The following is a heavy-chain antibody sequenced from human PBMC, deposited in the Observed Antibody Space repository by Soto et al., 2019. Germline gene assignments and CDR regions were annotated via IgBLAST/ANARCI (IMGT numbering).Heavy chain of an antibody. Sequence: GGALRLSCAAPGFNFSDHYMNWIRQAPGKGLEWVSYISGSSRYTNFADSVKGRFTISRDNAKNSLYLQMNSLRAEDTAVYYCARHTSGWHYYDYWGQGTLVTVSS. CDR1: GFNFSDHY. D-gene: IGHD6-19*01. CDR3: ARHTSGWHYYDY. CDR2: ISGSSRYT. V-gene: IGHV3-11*06. J-gene: IGHJ4*02.